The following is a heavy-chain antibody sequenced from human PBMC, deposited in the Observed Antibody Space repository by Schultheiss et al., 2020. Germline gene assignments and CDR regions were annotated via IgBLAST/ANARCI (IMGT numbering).Heavy chain of an antibody. CDR2: ISWNSGSI. CDR3: AKSTGASYYYGMDV. Sequence: GGSLRLSCAASGFTFSSYAMSWVRQAPGKGLEWVSGISWNSGSIGYADSVKGRFTISRDNAKNSLYLQMNSLRAEDTALYYCAKSTGASYYYGMDVWGQGTTVTVSS. CDR1: GFTFSSYA. J-gene: IGHJ6*02. D-gene: IGHD1-14*01. V-gene: IGHV3-9*01.